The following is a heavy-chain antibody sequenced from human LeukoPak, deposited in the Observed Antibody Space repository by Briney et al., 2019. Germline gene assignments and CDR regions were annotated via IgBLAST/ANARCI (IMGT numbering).Heavy chain of an antibody. D-gene: IGHD6-19*01. CDR2: IYYSGST. V-gene: IGHV4-30-4*01. CDR1: GGSISSGDYY. Sequence: SETLSLTCTVSGGSISSGDYYWSWIRQPPGKGLEWIGYIYYSGSTYYNPSLKSRVTISVDTSKNQFSLKLSSVTAADTAVYYCARDPELSGWTPFFDYWGQGTPVTVSS. CDR3: ARDPELSGWTPFFDY. J-gene: IGHJ4*02.